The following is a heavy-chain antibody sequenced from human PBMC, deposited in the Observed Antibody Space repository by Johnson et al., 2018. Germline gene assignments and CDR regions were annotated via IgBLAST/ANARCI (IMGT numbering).Heavy chain of an antibody. V-gene: IGHV3-30*18. CDR3: AKDVGEDYYYYYRMDV. Sequence: QVQLVQSGGGVVQPGRSLRLSCAASGFTFSSYGMHWVRQAPGKGLEWVAVISYDGSNKYYADSVKGRFTISRDNSKNTLYLQMNSLRAEDTAVYYCAKDVGEDYYYYYRMDVWGQGTTVTVSS. CDR1: GFTFSSYG. J-gene: IGHJ6*02. CDR2: ISYDGSNK. D-gene: IGHD3-10*01.